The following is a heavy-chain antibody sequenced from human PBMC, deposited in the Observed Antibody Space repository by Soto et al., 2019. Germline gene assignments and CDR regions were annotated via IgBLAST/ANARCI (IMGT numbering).Heavy chain of an antibody. CDR2: INHSGST. D-gene: IGHD3-22*01. CDR1: GGSFSGYY. V-gene: IGHV4-34*01. CDR3: AGTVHYYDSSGEYGMDV. J-gene: IGHJ6*02. Sequence: SETLSLTCAVYGGSFSGYYWSWIRQPPGKGLEWIGEINHSGSTNYNPSLKSRVTISVDTSKNQFSLKLSSVTAADTAVYYCAGTVHYYDSSGEYGMDVWGQGTTVTV.